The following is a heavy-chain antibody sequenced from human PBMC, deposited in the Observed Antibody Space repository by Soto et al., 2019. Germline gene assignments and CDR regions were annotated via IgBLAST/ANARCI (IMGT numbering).Heavy chain of an antibody. CDR1: GFTFSQSN. V-gene: IGHV3-7*01. Sequence: GGSLRLSCAASGFTFSQSNMNWVRQAPGKGLEWVANIKQDGSEKYYVDSVKGRFATSRDSAKDSLFLQMNNLRAEDTAVYYCVRDWSTFWGMDVWGQGTTVTVSS. CDR3: VRDWSTFWGMDV. CDR2: IKQDGSEK. J-gene: IGHJ6*02.